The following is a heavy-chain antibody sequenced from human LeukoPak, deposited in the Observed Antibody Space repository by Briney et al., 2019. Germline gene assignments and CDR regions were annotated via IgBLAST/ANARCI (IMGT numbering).Heavy chain of an antibody. CDR1: GFTFSSYA. J-gene: IGHJ6*03. D-gene: IGHD1-26*01. CDR3: ARDGFRGGAYYYYMDV. CDR2: ISSSSSYI. V-gene: IGHV3-21*01. Sequence: GGSLRLSCAASGFTFSSYAMSWVRQAPGKGLEWVSSISSSSSYIYYADSVKGRFTISRDNAKNSLYLQMNSLRAEDTAVYYCARDGFRGGAYYYYMDVWGKGTTVTVSS.